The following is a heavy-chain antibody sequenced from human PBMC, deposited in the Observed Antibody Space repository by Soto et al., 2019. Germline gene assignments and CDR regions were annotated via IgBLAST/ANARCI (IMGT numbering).Heavy chain of an antibody. CDR3: AKTYYYDRSGYYQNWFDP. D-gene: IGHD3-22*01. J-gene: IGHJ5*02. V-gene: IGHV3-30-3*02. Sequence: GGSLRLSCAASGFTFSSYAMHWIRQAPGKGLEWVAIISFDGSNEYYADSVKGRFTISRDNSKNTLYLQVRSLRAEDTAVYYCAKTYYYDRSGYYQNWFDPWGQGTLVTVSS. CDR1: GFTFSSYA. CDR2: ISFDGSNE.